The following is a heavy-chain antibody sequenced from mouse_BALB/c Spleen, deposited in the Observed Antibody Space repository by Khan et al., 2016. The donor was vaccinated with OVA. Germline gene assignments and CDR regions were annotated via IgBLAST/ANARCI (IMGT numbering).Heavy chain of an antibody. CDR3: LRSLYYYGSAYEGVAY. CDR1: GYTFTSYV. J-gene: IGHJ3*01. V-gene: IGHV1S136*01. D-gene: IGHD1-1*01. CDR2: ISPNSDGS. Sequence: VRLQQSGPELVKPGASVKMSCKASGYTFTSYVMHWVKQKPGQGLEWIGYISPNSDGSKYNEKFRGKATLTSDKSSSTAYMELSSLTSEESAVYYCLRSLYYYGSAYEGVAYWGQGTLVTVAA.